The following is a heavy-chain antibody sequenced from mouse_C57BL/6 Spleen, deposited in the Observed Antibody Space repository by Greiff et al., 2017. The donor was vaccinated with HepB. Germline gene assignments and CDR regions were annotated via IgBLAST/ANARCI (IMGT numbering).Heavy chain of an antibody. D-gene: IGHD1-1*01. CDR2: ISDGGSYT. V-gene: IGHV5-4*01. CDR3: ARVLRDYFDY. CDR1: GFTFSSYA. Sequence: EVQLEESGGGLVKPGASLKLSCAASGFTFSSYAMSWVRQTPEKRLEWVATISDGGSYTYYPDNVKGRFTISRDNAKNNLYLQMSPLKSEDKAIYDCARVLRDYFDYWGQGTTLTVSS. J-gene: IGHJ2*01.